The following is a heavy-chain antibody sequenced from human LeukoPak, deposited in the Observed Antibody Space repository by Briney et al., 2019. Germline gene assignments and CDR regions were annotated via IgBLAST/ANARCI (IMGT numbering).Heavy chain of an antibody. CDR1: GDSISRSSYF. CDR3: ARNRGGPSIVATIIGGFDY. J-gene: IGHJ4*02. D-gene: IGHD5-12*01. Sequence: PSETLSLTCTASGDSISRSSYFWGWIRQPPGKGLEWIGSIYFSGRTYYNPSLKSRVTISVDTSKNQFSLKLSSVTAADTAVYYCARNRGGPSIVATIIGGFDYWGQGTLVTVSS. V-gene: IGHV4-39*07. CDR2: IYFSGRT.